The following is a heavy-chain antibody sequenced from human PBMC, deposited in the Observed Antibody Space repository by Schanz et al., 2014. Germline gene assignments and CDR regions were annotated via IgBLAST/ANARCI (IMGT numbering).Heavy chain of an antibody. CDR3: SRPASHDVWRGYIPHYAFDL. V-gene: IGHV1-2*02. J-gene: IGHJ3*01. D-gene: IGHD3-3*01. Sequence: QVQLVQSGADVKKPGASVKVSCKASGNTLSAYYIHWIRQAPGQGLEWMGWIDPNSGGPHYAQKFQGRVTMTSDTATTTVYMEVNSLTSDDTAVFYCSRPASHDVWRGYIPHYAFDLWGQGTVVIVSS. CDR2: IDPNSGGP. CDR1: GNTLSAYY.